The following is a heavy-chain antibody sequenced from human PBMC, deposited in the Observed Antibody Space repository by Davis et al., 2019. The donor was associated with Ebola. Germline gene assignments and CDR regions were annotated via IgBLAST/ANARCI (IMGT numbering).Heavy chain of an antibody. J-gene: IGHJ4*02. Sequence: SVTVSRKASRYPLTGYYLHWVRQAPGQGLEWMGGIIPIFGKANYAQRFQGRVTITPDESRTTAYMELSSLRSEVTAVYYCAKDRYYDNNPLYYESECWGQGTLVTVSS. V-gene: IGHV1-69*13. CDR1: RYPLTGYY. CDR3: AKDRYYDNNPLYYESEC. CDR2: IIPIFGKA. D-gene: IGHD3-22*01.